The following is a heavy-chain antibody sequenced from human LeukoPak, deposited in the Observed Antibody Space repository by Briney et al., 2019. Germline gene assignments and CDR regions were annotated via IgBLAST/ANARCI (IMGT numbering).Heavy chain of an antibody. CDR2: IYYSGST. CDR1: GGSINSSSYY. V-gene: IGHV4-39*07. J-gene: IGHJ4*02. D-gene: IGHD3-22*01. Sequence: PSETLSLTCTVSGGSINSSSYYWGWIRQPPGKGLEWIGSIYYSGSTYYNPSLKSRVTISVDTSKNQFSLKLSSVTAADTAVYYCARGLYYDSSGYYLYYFDYWGQGTLVTVSS. CDR3: ARGLYYDSSGYYLYYFDY.